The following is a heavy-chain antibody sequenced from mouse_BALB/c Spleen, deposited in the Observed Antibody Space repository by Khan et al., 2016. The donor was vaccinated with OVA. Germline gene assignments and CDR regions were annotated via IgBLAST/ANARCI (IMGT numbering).Heavy chain of an antibody. CDR2: INTYTGEP. CDR3: ARVGYNGTMDS. CDR1: GYTFTNYG. V-gene: IGHV9-3-1*01. J-gene: IGHJ4*01. Sequence: QIQLVQSGPELKKPGETVKISCKASGYTFTNYGMNWVKQAPGKDLKWMGWINTYTGEPTYVDDFKGRFAFSLETSASTAYLKINNLKNEDTATYFCARVGYNGTMDSWGQGTSVTVSS. D-gene: IGHD4-1*01.